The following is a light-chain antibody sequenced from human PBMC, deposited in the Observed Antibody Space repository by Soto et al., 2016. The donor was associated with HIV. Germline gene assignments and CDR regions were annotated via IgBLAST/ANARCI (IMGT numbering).Light chain of an antibody. CDR3: QVWDGSSRHWV. CDR2: DDT. CDR1: NIGSKS. Sequence: SYELTQPPSVSVAPGKTARITCGGNNIGSKSVHWCQQKPGQAPVLVVYDDTDRPSGIPERFSGFNSGKTATLTISRVEAGDEADYCCQVWDGSSRHWVFGGGTKLTVL. J-gene: IGLJ2*01. V-gene: IGLV3-21*03.